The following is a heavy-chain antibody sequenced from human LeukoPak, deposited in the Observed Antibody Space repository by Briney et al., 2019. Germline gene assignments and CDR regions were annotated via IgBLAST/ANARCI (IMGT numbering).Heavy chain of an antibody. V-gene: IGHV3-48*01. Sequence: GGSLRLSCAASGFTFSTYNMLWVRQTPAKGLEWLFYISSGGSAVHHADSVKDRFTFSRDNDKNSLYLQMNSLKTDDTAVYYCTAGGYYMDIWGKGTTVTVSS. CDR3: TAGGYYMDI. J-gene: IGHJ6*03. CDR1: GFTFSTYN. CDR2: ISSGGSAV. D-gene: IGHD3-10*01.